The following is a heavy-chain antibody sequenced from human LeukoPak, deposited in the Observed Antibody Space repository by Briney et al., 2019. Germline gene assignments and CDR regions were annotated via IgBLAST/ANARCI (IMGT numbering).Heavy chain of an antibody. Sequence: VASVKVSCEASGGTFSSYAISWVRQAPGQGLEWMGGIIPIFGTANYAQKFQGRVTITADESTSTAYMELSSLRSEDTAVYYCARVIYDFWSGYRPLGYYYYYMDVWGKGTTVTVSS. V-gene: IGHV1-69*13. CDR3: ARVIYDFWSGYRPLGYYYYYMDV. D-gene: IGHD3-3*01. CDR1: GGTFSSYA. J-gene: IGHJ6*03. CDR2: IIPIFGTA.